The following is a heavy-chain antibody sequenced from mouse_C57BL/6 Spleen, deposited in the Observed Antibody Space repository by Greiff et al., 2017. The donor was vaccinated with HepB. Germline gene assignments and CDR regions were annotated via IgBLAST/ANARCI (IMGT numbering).Heavy chain of an antibody. Sequence: VMLVESGPGLVQPSQSLSITCTVSGFSLTSYGVHWVRQSPGKGLEWLGVIWSGGSTDYNAAFISRLSISKDNSKSQVFFKMNSLQADDTAIYYCARRGDYYGSSPAWFAYWGQGTLVTVSA. J-gene: IGHJ3*01. V-gene: IGHV2-2*01. D-gene: IGHD1-1*01. CDR1: GFSLTSYG. CDR3: ARRGDYYGSSPAWFAY. CDR2: IWSGGST.